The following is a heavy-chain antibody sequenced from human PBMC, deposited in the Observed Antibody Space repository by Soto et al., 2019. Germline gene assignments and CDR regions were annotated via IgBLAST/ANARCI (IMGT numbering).Heavy chain of an antibody. V-gene: IGHV1-58*01. CDR1: GFTFTSSA. CDR3: AAASTPVTNGGGFDY. CDR2: IVVGSGNT. D-gene: IGHD4-17*01. Sequence: ASVKVSCKASGFTFTSSAVQWVRQARGQRLEWIGWIVVGSGNTNYAQKFQERVTITRDMSTSIAYMELSSLRSEDTAVYYCAAASTPVTNGGGFDYWGQGTLVTVSS. J-gene: IGHJ4*02.